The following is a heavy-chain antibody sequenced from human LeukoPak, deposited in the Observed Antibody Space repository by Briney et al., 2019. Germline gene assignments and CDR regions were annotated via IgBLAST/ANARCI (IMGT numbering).Heavy chain of an antibody. CDR1: GFTFSSNW. V-gene: IGHV3-74*01. J-gene: IGHJ5*02. Sequence: VGSLRLSCAASGFTFSSNWMHWVRQAPGKGLVWVSRISSDGISTTYADSVKGRFTTSRDNAKNTLYLQMNSLRVEDTAVYYCASFLCPTCSWGQGTLVTVSS. CDR3: ASFLCPTCS. CDR2: ISSDGIST. D-gene: IGHD2-2*01.